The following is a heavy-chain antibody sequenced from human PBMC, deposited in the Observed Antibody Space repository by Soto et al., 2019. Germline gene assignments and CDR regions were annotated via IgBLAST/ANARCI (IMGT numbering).Heavy chain of an antibody. Sequence: EVQLLESGGGVVQPGGSLRLSCVASGFNFKKFAMAWVRQAPGGGLEWVAGISCCGGSTSYADSVKGRFSTARDDSKNTLSLQMNSLRVEDTAQYYCAKADGEQWLIPYLDNWGQVTLVTVS. J-gene: IGHJ4*02. CDR1: GFNFKKFA. V-gene: IGHV3-23*01. CDR3: AKADGEQWLIPYLDN. D-gene: IGHD6-19*01. CDR2: ISCCGGST.